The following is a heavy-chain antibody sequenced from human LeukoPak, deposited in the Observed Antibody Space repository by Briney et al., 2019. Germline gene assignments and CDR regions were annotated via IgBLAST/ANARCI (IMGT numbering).Heavy chain of an antibody. D-gene: IGHD6-19*01. V-gene: IGHV3-9*01. J-gene: IGHJ2*01. CDR1: GFIFDDHG. Sequence: PGGSLRLSCAASGFIFDDHGMHWVRQAPGKGLEWVSGISWGSGIIGYADSVKGRFTISRDNAKNSLDLQMESLRAEDTAVYYCASLYSSGSTGYFDLWGRGTLVTVSS. CDR3: ASLYSSGSTGYFDL. CDR2: ISWGSGII.